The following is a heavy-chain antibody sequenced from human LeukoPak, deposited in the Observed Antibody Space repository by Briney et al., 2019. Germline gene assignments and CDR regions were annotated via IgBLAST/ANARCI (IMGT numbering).Heavy chain of an antibody. CDR1: GGSISSYY. Sequence: SETLSLTCTVSGGSISSYYWSWIRQPPGKGLEWIGYISYSGSTNYNPSLKSRVTISVDTSKNQFSLKLSPVTAADTAVYYCARYVWGSYPTFEDYWGQGTLVTVSS. V-gene: IGHV4-59*01. J-gene: IGHJ4*02. CDR2: ISYSGST. D-gene: IGHD3-16*02. CDR3: ARYVWGSYPTFEDY.